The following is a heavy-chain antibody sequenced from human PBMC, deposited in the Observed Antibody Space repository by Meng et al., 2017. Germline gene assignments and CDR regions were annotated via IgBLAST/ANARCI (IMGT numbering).Heavy chain of an antibody. J-gene: IGHJ4*02. CDR1: GFTFNNSW. V-gene: IGHV3-74*01. D-gene: IGHD1-1*01. CDR2: ISGDGSIT. CDR3: LDEAPRSDY. Sequence: VESRGGSVQPGGSLRLSCASSGFTFNNSWMHWVRQVPGKGLVWVSRISGDGSITNYADSVKGRFTISRDNAKNTLYLQMNSLRPEDTAVYYCLDEAPRSDYWGQGSLVTVSS.